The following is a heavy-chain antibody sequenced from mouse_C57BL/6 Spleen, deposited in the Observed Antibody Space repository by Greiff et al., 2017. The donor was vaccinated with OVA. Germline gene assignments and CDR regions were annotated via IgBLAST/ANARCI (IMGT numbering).Heavy chain of an antibody. Sequence: QVQLKESGAELVKPGASVKISCKASGYAFSSYWMNWVKQRPGKGLEWIGQIYPGDGDTNYNGKFKGKATLTADESSSTAYMQLSSLTSEDSAVYFGARWHYGSSHGAMDYWGQGTSVTVSS. D-gene: IGHD1-1*01. CDR3: ARWHYGSSHGAMDY. V-gene: IGHV1-80*01. J-gene: IGHJ4*01. CDR1: GYAFSSYW. CDR2: IYPGDGDT.